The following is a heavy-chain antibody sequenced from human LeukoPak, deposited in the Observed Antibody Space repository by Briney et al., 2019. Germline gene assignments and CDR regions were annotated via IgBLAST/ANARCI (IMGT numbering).Heavy chain of an antibody. Sequence: PSETLSLTCTVSGGSTSSSSYYWGWIRQPPGKGLEWIGSIYYSGSTYYNPSLKSRVTISVDTSKNQFSLKLSSVTAADTAVYYCARIQKDVVVPAASLGSRGYFDLWGRGTLVTVSS. D-gene: IGHD2-2*01. V-gene: IGHV4-39*01. CDR2: IYYSGST. CDR3: ARIQKDVVVPAASLGSRGYFDL. J-gene: IGHJ2*01. CDR1: GGSTSSSSYY.